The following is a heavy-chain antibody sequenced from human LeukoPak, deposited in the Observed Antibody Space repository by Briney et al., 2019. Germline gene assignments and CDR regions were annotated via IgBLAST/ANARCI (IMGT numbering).Heavy chain of an antibody. CDR2: ISYEGGTQ. Sequence: PGGSLRLSCVASGLPIADFAMHWVRQAPGKGLEWVAVISYEGGTQHYADSVKGRFIISRDNPRNTLYLQMNILRTEDTAVYYCAKEGTPQVSTWYDLWGQGTQVIVSS. J-gene: IGHJ5*02. CDR3: AKEGTPQVSTWYDL. CDR1: GLPIADFA. D-gene: IGHD3-10*01. V-gene: IGHV3-30*18.